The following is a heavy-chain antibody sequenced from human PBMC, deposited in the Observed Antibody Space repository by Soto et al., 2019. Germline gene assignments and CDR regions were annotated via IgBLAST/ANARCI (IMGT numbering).Heavy chain of an antibody. Sequence: GGSLRISCTASEFSLSSYSMNWVRHAPGKGLEWVSSISTRSDVYYADSVKGRFTIARDNAKNSLSLQMNSLSAEDTGVYYCAREKTAWPLAYGLEVWGQGTTVTVSS. CDR3: AREKTAWPLAYGLEV. D-gene: IGHD2-21*02. J-gene: IGHJ6*02. CDR2: ISTRSDV. CDR1: EFSLSSYS. V-gene: IGHV3-21*03.